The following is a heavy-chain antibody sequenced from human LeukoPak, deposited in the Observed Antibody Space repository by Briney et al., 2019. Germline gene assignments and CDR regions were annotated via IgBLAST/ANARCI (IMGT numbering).Heavy chain of an antibody. Sequence: SETLSLTCIVSGDTIDTRHFYWTWIRQPPGKGLEWIGSIYYNLSTSYSPSLLSRGTISVDTSKNQFSLRLTSVTAADTAMYYCAKGGDAYKVGNYWGPGTMVTVSS. CDR1: GDTIDTRHFY. D-gene: IGHD5-24*01. CDR2: IYYNLST. CDR3: AKGGDAYKVGNY. V-gene: IGHV4-39*07. J-gene: IGHJ1*01.